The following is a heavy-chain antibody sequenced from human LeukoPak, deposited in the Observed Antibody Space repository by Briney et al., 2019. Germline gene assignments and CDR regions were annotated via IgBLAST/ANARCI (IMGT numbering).Heavy chain of an antibody. Sequence: GGSLRLSCAASGFTFSSYSMNWVRQAPGKGLEWVSSISSSSSYIYYADSVKGRFTISRDNAKNSLYLQMNSLRAEDTAVYYCARDCSSTSCYREYYFDYWGQGTLVTVSS. D-gene: IGHD2-2*02. CDR1: GFTFSSYS. J-gene: IGHJ4*02. CDR2: ISSSSSYI. V-gene: IGHV3-21*01. CDR3: ARDCSSTSCYREYYFDY.